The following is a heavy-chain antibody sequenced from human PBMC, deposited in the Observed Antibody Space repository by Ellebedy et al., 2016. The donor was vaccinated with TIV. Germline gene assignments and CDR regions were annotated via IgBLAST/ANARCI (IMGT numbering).Heavy chain of an antibody. Sequence: AASVKVSCKASGYSFTTYGLTWVRHAPGQGLEWMGWISPYNGNTYYAQKLQGRFTMTTDTSTSTAYMELRSLRSDDTAVYYCARYCNSTTCSNWFDPWGQGTLVTVSS. V-gene: IGHV1-18*04. CDR1: GYSFTTYG. CDR3: ARYCNSTTCSNWFDP. CDR2: ISPYNGNT. J-gene: IGHJ5*02. D-gene: IGHD2-2*01.